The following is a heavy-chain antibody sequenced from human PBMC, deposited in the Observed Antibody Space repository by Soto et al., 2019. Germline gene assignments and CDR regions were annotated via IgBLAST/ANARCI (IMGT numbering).Heavy chain of an antibody. Sequence: SETLSLTCTVSGGSISSYYWSWIRQPPGKGLEWIGYIYYSGSTNYNPSLKSRVTISVDTSKNQFSLKLSSVTAADTAVYYCARGVKVAGSSWDYYYYGMDVWGQGTTVTVSS. CDR1: GGSISSYY. J-gene: IGHJ6*02. CDR2: IYYSGST. D-gene: IGHD6-13*01. CDR3: ARGVKVAGSSWDYYYYGMDV. V-gene: IGHV4-59*01.